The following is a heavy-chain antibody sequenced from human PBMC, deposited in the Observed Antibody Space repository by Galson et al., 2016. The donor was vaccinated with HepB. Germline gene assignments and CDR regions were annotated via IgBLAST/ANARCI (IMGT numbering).Heavy chain of an antibody. J-gene: IGHJ3*02. D-gene: IGHD3-10*01. CDR3: AIGGKWFGGSAFDI. Sequence: SLRLSCAASGFTFSNYGMHWVRQAPGKGLEWVAVISYDAANDYYADSVKGRFTISRDNTKNTYLQMNSLRPEDTAVYYCAIGGKWFGGSAFDIWGQGTMVTVSS. V-gene: IGHV3-30*03. CDR1: GFTFSNYG. CDR2: ISYDAAND.